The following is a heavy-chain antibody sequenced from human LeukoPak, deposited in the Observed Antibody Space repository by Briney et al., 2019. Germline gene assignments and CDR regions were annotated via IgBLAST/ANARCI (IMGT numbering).Heavy chain of an antibody. CDR1: GFTFSSYG. V-gene: IGHV3-33*01. Sequence: PGRSLRLSCAASGFTFSSYGMHWVRQAPGKGLEWVAAIWYDGSNKHYADSVKGRFTISRDNSKNTLYLQMNSLRAEDTAVYYCAREGGYCSGGSCSEYYFDYWGQGTLVTVSS. D-gene: IGHD2-15*01. J-gene: IGHJ4*02. CDR2: IWYDGSNK. CDR3: AREGGYCSGGSCSEYYFDY.